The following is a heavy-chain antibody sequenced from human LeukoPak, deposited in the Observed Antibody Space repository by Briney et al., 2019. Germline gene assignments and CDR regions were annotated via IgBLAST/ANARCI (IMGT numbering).Heavy chain of an antibody. D-gene: IGHD3-22*01. J-gene: IGHJ4*02. CDR3: AREDRYYYDSSGYYYGPYFDY. CDR1: GGSISSYY. CDR2: IYTSGST. V-gene: IGHV4-4*07. Sequence: SGTLSLTCAVSGGSISSYYWSWIRQPAGKGLEWIGRIYTSGSTNYNPSLKSRVTMSVDTSKNQFSLKLSSVTAADTAVYYCAREDRYYYDSSGYYYGPYFDYWGQGTLVTVSS.